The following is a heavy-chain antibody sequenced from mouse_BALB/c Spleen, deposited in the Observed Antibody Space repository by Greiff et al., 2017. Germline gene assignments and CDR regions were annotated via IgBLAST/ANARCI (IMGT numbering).Heavy chain of an antibody. Sequence: EVKVIESGGGLVQPGGSLKLSCAASGFDFSRYWMSWVRQAPGKGLEWIGEINPDSSTINYTPSLKDKFIISRDNAKNTLYLQMSKVRSEDTALYYCARQGSYTWFAYWGQGTLVTVSA. J-gene: IGHJ3*01. D-gene: IGHD1-1*02. CDR1: GFDFSRYW. CDR2: INPDSSTI. CDR3: ARQGSYTWFAY. V-gene: IGHV4-1*02.